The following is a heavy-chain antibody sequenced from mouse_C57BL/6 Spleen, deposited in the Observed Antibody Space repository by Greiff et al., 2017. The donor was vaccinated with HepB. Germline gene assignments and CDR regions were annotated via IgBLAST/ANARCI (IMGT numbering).Heavy chain of an antibody. CDR3: AIHGSSYGAAMDY. D-gene: IGHD1-1*01. CDR1: GYTFTSYW. J-gene: IGHJ4*01. CDR2: IHPSDSDT. V-gene: IGHV1-74*01. Sequence: QVQLQQPGAELVKPGASVKVSYKASGYTFTSYWMHWVKQRPGQGLEWIGRIHPSDSDTNYNQKFKGKATLTVDKSSSTAYMQLSSLTSEDSAVYYCAIHGSSYGAAMDYWGQGTSVTVSS.